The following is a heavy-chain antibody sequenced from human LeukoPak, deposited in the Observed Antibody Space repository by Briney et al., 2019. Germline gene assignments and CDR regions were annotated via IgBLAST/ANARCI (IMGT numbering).Heavy chain of an antibody. Sequence: GSLRLSCAASGFTFSSYAMSWVRQAPGKGLEWIGEINHSGNTNYNPSLKSRVTISVDTSKNQFSLKLSSVTAADTAVYYCARGRIAARPNCFDPWGQGTLVTVSS. CDR3: ARGRIAARPNCFDP. J-gene: IGHJ5*02. D-gene: IGHD6-6*01. CDR2: INHSGNT. V-gene: IGHV4-34*01. CDR1: GFTFSSYA.